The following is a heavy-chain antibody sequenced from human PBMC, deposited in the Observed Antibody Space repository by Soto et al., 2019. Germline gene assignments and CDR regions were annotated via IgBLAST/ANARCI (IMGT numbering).Heavy chain of an antibody. CDR1: GGSVSTYT. D-gene: IGHD1-1*01. J-gene: IGHJ5*02. CDR2: IVPLFGST. Sequence: QVQLVQSGAEVQKPGSSVRVSCKASGGSVSTYTITWVRQAPGQGLEWMGGIVPLFGSTTYARKFQGRVTLTADDSTGTAHMALSSLTSDDTAVYYCAREGALTSCTGADCQQLYNRIDPCGQGTLVIVSS. V-gene: IGHV1-69*01. CDR3: AREGALTSCTGADCQQLYNRIDP.